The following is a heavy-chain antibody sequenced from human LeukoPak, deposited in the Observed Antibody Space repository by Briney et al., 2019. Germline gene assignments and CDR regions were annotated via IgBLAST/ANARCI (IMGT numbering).Heavy chain of an antibody. V-gene: IGHV4-34*01. CDR2: INHSGST. CDR3: ARAVGATSPTIDY. CDR1: GGSFSGYY. J-gene: IGHJ4*02. Sequence: SETLSLTCAVYGGSFSGYYWSWIRQPPGKGLEWIGEINHSGSTNYNPSLKSRVTISVDTSKNQFSLKLSSVTAADTAVYYCARAVGATSPTIDYWGQGTLVTVSS. D-gene: IGHD1-26*01.